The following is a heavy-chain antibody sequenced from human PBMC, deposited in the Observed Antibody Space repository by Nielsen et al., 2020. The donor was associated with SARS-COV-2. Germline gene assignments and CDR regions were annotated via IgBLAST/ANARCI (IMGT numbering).Heavy chain of an antibody. D-gene: IGHD3-3*01. CDR1: GFSFSRYS. CDR2: ITSSSSSI. Sequence: GESLKISCAASGFSFSRYSMVWVRQAPGKGLEWVSSITSSSSSIHYADSVKGRFTISRDNSKNTLYLQMNSLRAEDTAVYYCAKGFTILYVVDVWGQGTTVTVSS. J-gene: IGHJ6*02. CDR3: AKGFTILYVVDV. V-gene: IGHV3-21*01.